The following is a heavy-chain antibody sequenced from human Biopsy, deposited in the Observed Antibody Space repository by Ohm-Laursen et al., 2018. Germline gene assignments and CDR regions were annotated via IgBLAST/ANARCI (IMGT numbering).Heavy chain of an antibody. CDR1: GGSIKSYY. D-gene: IGHD7-27*01. CDR2: IYCTGHT. Sequence: GTLSLTCAVSGGSIKSYYWNWIRQSPGKGLEWIGFIYCTGHTNYNPSLKSRATISVDTSKNQFSLKVISVTAADTAVYYCARLTGDPSYWGQGILVTVSS. V-gene: IGHV4-59*01. J-gene: IGHJ4*02. CDR3: ARLTGDPSY.